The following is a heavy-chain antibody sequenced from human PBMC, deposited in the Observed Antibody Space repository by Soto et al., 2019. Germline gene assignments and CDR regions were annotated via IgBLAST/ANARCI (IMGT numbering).Heavy chain of an antibody. CDR2: IYYSGST. Sequence: QLQLQESGPRLVKPSETLSLTCTVSGGSISSSIYYWGWIRQPPGMGLEWIGSIYYSGSTNCNPSLQSRITMSVDTSRNQFSLRLTSVTAADTAVYYCARHFDYPAAFDIWGQGTVVTVSS. D-gene: IGHD4-17*01. J-gene: IGHJ3*02. V-gene: IGHV4-39*01. CDR1: GGSISSSIYY. CDR3: ARHFDYPAAFDI.